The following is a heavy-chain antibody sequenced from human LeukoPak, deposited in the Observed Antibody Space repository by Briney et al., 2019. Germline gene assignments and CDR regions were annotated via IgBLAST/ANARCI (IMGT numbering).Heavy chain of an antibody. J-gene: IGHJ4*02. CDR3: ARATPQTAEFDY. V-gene: IGHV4-31*03. D-gene: IGHD2-21*02. CDR2: IYYSGST. CDR1: GGSISSGGYY. Sequence: PSQTLSLTCTVSGGSISSGGYYWSWIRQHPGKGLEWIGYIYYSGSTYYNPSLKSRVTISVDTSENQFSLKLSSVTAADTAVYYCARATPQTAEFDYWGQGTLVTVSS.